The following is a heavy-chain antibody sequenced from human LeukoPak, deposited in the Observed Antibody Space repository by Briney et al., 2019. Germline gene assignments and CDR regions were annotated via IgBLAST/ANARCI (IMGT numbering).Heavy chain of an antibody. CDR1: GYNVIAFD. CDR3: ARGRTQMAAVLGH. CDR2: MNPHSGKT. J-gene: IGHJ5*02. D-gene: IGHD5-24*01. V-gene: IGHV1-8*01. Sequence: GASVKVSCKASGYNVIAFDTHWVRQATGQGLEWMGWMNPHSGKTAYAQKFQGRVTMTRDISINTAYMELSGLRSEDTAVYYCARGRTQMAAVLGHWGQGSLVTVSS.